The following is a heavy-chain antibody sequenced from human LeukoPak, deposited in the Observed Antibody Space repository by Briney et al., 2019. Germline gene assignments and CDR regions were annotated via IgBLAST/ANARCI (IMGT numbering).Heavy chain of an antibody. Sequence: PGGSLRLSCAASGFTFSSYGMHWVRQAPGKGLEWVAVISYDGSNKYYADSVKGRFTISRDNSKNTLYLQMNSLRAEDTAVCYCAKLVYWGQGTLVTVSS. CDR1: GFTFSSYG. CDR2: ISYDGSNK. CDR3: AKLVY. J-gene: IGHJ4*02. V-gene: IGHV3-30*18.